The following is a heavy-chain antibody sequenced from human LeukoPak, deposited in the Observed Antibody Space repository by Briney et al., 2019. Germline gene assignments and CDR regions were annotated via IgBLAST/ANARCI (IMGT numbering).Heavy chain of an antibody. D-gene: IGHD2/OR15-2a*01. V-gene: IGHV4-39*01. CDR3: ARLPSRIGLIVIEPPVFDP. J-gene: IGHJ5*02. Sequence: SETLSLTCSVSGDSISSSSSFWPSIRQPPGKGLEWIASIVYSGCPSYNPSLKSRVTMSVDTSKNQFSLRLTSLTAADTAVYYCARLPSRIGLIVIEPPVFDPWGPGTPVTVFS. CDR1: GDSISSSSSF. CDR2: IVYSGCP.